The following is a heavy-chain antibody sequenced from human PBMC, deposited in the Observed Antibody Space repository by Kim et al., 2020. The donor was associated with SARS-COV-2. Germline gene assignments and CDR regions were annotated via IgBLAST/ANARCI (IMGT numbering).Heavy chain of an antibody. CDR1: GYTFTSYG. J-gene: IGHJ4*02. V-gene: IGHV1-18*04. CDR3: ARDRTPLDWLLFHYYLDY. Sequence: ASVKVSCKASGYTFTSYGISWVRQAPGQGLEWMGWISAYNGNTNYAQKLQGRVTMTTDTSTSTAYMELRSLRSDDTAVYYCARDRTPLDWLLFHYYLDYWGQGTLVTVSS. D-gene: IGHD3-9*01. CDR2: ISAYNGNT.